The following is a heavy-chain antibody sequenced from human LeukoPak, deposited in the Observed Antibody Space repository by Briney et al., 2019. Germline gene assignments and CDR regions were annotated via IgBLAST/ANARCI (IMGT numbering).Heavy chain of an antibody. D-gene: IGHD3-9*01. CDR2: ISGSSTIT. CDR1: GFTFSSYA. J-gene: IGHJ4*02. Sequence: PGGSLRLSCAASGFTFSSYAMSWVRQAPGKGLEWVSAISGSSTITYYADSVKGRFTISRDNSKNTLYLQMNSLRDEDTAVYYCAKGDTYYDLLTCFDFWGPGTLVTVSS. V-gene: IGHV3-23*01. CDR3: AKGDTYYDLLTCFDF.